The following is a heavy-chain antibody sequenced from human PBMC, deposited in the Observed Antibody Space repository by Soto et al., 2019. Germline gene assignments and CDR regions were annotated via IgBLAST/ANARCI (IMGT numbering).Heavy chain of an antibody. D-gene: IGHD3-16*01. J-gene: IGHJ6*03. Sequence: QITLKESGPTLVKPTQTLTLTCTFSGFSLSTSGVGVGWIRQPPGKALEWLALIYWDDDKRYSPSLKSRLTITKETSKNQVVLTMTNMDPVDTATYYCAHSGAEYIWDREADYYYYYMDVWGKGTTVTVSS. CDR1: GFSLSTSGVG. CDR3: AHSGAEYIWDREADYYYYYMDV. V-gene: IGHV2-5*02. CDR2: IYWDDDK.